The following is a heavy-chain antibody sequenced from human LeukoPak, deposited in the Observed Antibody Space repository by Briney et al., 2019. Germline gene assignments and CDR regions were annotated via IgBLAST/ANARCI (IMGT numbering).Heavy chain of an antibody. CDR1: GYSISSGYY. Sequence: PSEALSLTCAVSGYSISSGYYWGWIRQPPGQGLEWIGSIYRSGSTYYNPSLKSRVTISVDTSKNQFSLKLSSVTAADTAVYYCARLPYSSSWAYWYFDLWGRGTLVTVSS. CDR3: ARLPYSSSWAYWYFDL. CDR2: IYRSGST. V-gene: IGHV4-38-2*01. D-gene: IGHD6-13*01. J-gene: IGHJ2*01.